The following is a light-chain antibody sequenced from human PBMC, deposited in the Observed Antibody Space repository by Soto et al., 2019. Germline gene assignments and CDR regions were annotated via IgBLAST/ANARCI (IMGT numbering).Light chain of an antibody. V-gene: IGKV1-5*01. J-gene: IGKJ3*01. CDR2: DAS. Sequence: DIQMTQSPSTLSASVGDRVTVTCRASQSITSWLAWYQQKPGKAPKLLIYDASSLETEVPSRFSGRGSGTEFTLTISGLQPDDFATYYCQQYNSYPFTFGPATTVDI. CDR1: QSITSW. CDR3: QQYNSYPFT.